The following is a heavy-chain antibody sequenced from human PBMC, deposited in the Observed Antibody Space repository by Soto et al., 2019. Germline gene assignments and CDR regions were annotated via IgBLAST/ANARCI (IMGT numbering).Heavy chain of an antibody. J-gene: IGHJ6*03. V-gene: IGHV3-33*01. CDR1: EFTFSRHG. Sequence: QVQLVESGGGVVQPGRSLRLSCAASEFTFSRHGMHWVRQAPGKGLQWVGVIWSDGSNEGYGDSVKGRLTMSRDNSKNILYLQMKSLRAEDTAVYYCARERTFGDNKHNYMDVWGTGITVTVSS. CDR2: IWSDGSNE. D-gene: IGHD3-10*01. CDR3: ARERTFGDNKHNYMDV.